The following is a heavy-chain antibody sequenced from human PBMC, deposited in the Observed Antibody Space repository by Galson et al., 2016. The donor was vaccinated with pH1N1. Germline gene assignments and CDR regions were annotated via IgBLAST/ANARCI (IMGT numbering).Heavy chain of an antibody. Sequence: PALVTPTQTLTLTCTVSGFSLDTSGVGVGWIRQPPGKALEWLGDICWNDEKRYSPSLRNSLTITKDASKNQVVLTMTNVDPVDTATYFCAHRRSPYVDFCGGPNWFDSWGPVTLVIVTS. J-gene: IGHJ5*01. CDR3: AHRRSPYVDFCGGPNWFDS. D-gene: IGHD3-3*01. CDR1: GFSLDTSGVG. V-gene: IGHV2-5*01. CDR2: ICWNDEK.